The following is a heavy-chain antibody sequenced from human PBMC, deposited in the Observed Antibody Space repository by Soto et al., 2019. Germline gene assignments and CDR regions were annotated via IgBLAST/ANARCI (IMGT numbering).Heavy chain of an antibody. CDR1: GFPFTSYG. CDR3: VVGQYYFDY. V-gene: IGHV3-30*03. CDR2: ISYDGSDK. Sequence: QVQLVESGGGVVQPGRSLRLSCAASGFPFTSYGMHWVREGPDKGLVWVAIISYDGSDKYYADSVKGRFTISRDNPKKTPDLQMNRLRPEDTALYYCVVGQYYFDYRGQGTLVIVSS. D-gene: IGHD1-26*01. J-gene: IGHJ4*02.